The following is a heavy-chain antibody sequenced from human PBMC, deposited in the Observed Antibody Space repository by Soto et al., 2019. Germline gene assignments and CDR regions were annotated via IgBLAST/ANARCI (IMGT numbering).Heavy chain of an antibody. J-gene: IGHJ4*02. CDR1: GFTFSSYA. V-gene: IGHV3-23*01. D-gene: IGHD2-2*01. CDR2: ISGSGGST. Sequence: PGGSLRLSCAASGFTFSSYAMSWVRQAPGKGLEWVSAISGSGGSTYYADSVKGRFTISRDNSKNTLYLQMNSLRAEDTAVYYCAILPAGYCSSTSCSLDDYWGQGTLVTVSS. CDR3: AILPAGYCSSTSCSLDDY.